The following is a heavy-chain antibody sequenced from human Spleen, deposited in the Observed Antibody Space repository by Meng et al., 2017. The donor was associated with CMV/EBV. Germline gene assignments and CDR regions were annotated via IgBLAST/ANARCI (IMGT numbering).Heavy chain of an antibody. CDR3: ARNSGSALGFDY. J-gene: IGHJ4*02. Sequence: CKTSGYSFTKYYIHWVRQAPGQGLEWMARSIPRGGGTKYAQKFQGRLTVTRDTSTSTVYMDLSSLRSDDTAVYYCARNSGSALGFDYWGQGTLVTVSS. CDR2: SIPRGGGT. D-gene: IGHD1-26*01. CDR1: GYSFTKYY. V-gene: IGHV1-46*01.